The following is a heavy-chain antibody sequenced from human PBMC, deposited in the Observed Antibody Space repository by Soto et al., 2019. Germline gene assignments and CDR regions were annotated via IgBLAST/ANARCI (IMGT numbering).Heavy chain of an antibody. J-gene: IGHJ4*02. V-gene: IGHV1-18*01. CDR1: GYRFTTYG. CDR2: FNPDNQDT. D-gene: IGHD3-16*01. Sequence: ASVKVSCKVSGYRFTTYGINWVRQAPGQGLEWVGWFNPDNQDTNYAQKFQDRVSLTTDSSTNTAYMELRGLRSDDTAVYYCARVRFGDPFDFWGQGSLVTAPQ. CDR3: ARVRFGDPFDF.